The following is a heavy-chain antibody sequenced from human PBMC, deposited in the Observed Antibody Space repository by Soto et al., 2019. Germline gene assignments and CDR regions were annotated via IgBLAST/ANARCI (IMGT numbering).Heavy chain of an antibody. CDR3: AQEGIFGADPDTH. J-gene: IGHJ4*02. Sequence: GASVRLSCAASGFTFSGYGIHWVRQPPGKGLEWVGVISYDGSNKYYADSVKGRFTLSRDHSKNTLYLQMNSLRVGDKAVYYFAQEGIFGADPDTHWGQGTLVPASA. D-gene: IGHD3-3*01. CDR2: ISYDGSNK. V-gene: IGHV3-30*18. CDR1: GFTFSGYG.